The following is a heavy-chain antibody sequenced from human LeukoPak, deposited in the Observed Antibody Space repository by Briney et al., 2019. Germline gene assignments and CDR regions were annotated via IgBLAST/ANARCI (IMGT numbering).Heavy chain of an antibody. CDR3: AKERYSYERYFDY. J-gene: IGHJ4*02. V-gene: IGHV3-23*01. D-gene: IGHD5-18*01. Sequence: PGGSLRLSCAASGFTFSNFAMSWVRQAPGKGLEWVSAIDPSGTDTYYTDSGRGRFTISRDNSKNTLYLQMNSLRAEDTAVYYCAKERYSYERYFDYWGQGTLVTVSS. CDR2: IDPSGTDT. CDR1: GFTFSNFA.